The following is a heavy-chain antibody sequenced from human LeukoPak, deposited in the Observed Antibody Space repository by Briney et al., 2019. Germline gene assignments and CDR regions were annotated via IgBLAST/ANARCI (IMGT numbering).Heavy chain of an antibody. CDR1: GYTFTSYY. V-gene: IGHV1-46*01. CDR2: INPSGGST. CDR3: ARGASIGSYYYYYMDV. D-gene: IGHD2-21*01. J-gene: IGHJ6*03. Sequence: GASVKLSCKASGYTFTSYYMHWVRQAPGQGLEWMGIINPSGGSTSYAQRFKGRVTMTRDMSTSTVYMELSSLRSEDTAVYYCARGASIGSYYYYYMDVWGKGTTVTISS.